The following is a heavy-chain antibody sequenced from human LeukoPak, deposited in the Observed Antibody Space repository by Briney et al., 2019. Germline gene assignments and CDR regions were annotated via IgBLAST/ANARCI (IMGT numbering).Heavy chain of an antibody. CDR2: MNPSGST. Sequence: ASETLSLTCAVYGGSFSGYYWTWIRQTPEKGLEWIGEMNPSGSTNYNPSLKSRVTISVDTSKNPFSLELSSVTAADTAVYYCARGRQDVTMIVVVMTAVSYYLDVWGKGTTVTVS. V-gene: IGHV4-34*01. CDR3: ARGRQDVTMIVVVMTAVSYYLDV. CDR1: GGSFSGYY. J-gene: IGHJ6*03. D-gene: IGHD3-22*01.